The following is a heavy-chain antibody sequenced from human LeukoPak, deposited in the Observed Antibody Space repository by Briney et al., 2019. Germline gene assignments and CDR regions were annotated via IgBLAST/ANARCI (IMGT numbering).Heavy chain of an antibody. D-gene: IGHD3-10*01. V-gene: IGHV3-23*01. CDR1: GFTFSSYA. J-gene: IGHJ4*02. CDR2: ISGSGGST. Sequence: AGGSLRLSCAASGFTFSSYAMSWVRQAPGKGLEWVSAISGSGGSTYYADSVKGRFTISRDNSKNTLYLQMNSLRAEDTAVYYCAKDFTMIRGSELDYWGQGTLVTVSS. CDR3: AKDFTMIRGSELDY.